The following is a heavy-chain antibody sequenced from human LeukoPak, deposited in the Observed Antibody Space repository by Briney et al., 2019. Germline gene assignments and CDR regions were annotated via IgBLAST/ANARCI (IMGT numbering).Heavy chain of an antibody. Sequence: GGSLRLSCAASGFTFSSYAMSWVRQAPGKGLEWVSAIGGSGGSTYYADSVKGRFTISRDNPKNSLYLQMNSLRAEDTAVYYCARERTKGGSDAFDIWGQGTMVTVSS. J-gene: IGHJ3*02. CDR1: GFTFSSYA. D-gene: IGHD1-1*01. V-gene: IGHV3-23*01. CDR2: IGGSGGST. CDR3: ARERTKGGSDAFDI.